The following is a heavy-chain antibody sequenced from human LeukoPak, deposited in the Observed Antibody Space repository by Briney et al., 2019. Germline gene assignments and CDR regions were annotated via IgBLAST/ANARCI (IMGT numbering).Heavy chain of an antibody. J-gene: IGHJ6*02. CDR3: ARDVRRKGVGGGYGMDV. V-gene: IGHV4-59*01. Sequence: SETLSLTCTVSGGSISSYYWSWIRQPPGKGLEWIGYIYYSGSTNYNPSLKSRVAISVDTSKNQFSLKLSSVTAADTAVYYCARDVRRKGVGGGYGMDVWGQGTAVTVSS. CDR1: GGSISSYY. D-gene: IGHD2-15*01. CDR2: IYYSGST.